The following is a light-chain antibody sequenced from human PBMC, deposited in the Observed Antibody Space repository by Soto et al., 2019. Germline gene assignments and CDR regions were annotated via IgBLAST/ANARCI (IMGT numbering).Light chain of an antibody. J-gene: IGKJ1*01. CDR2: HAS. Sequence: DNAMTPSPATLTSYVGDRVTIICRASQSISNWLAWYQQKPGTAPKLLIYHASTLESGVPSRFSGSGSGTEFTLTISSLQPDDFATYYCQQDNIYSFGQGTKVDIK. CDR3: QQDNIYS. V-gene: IGKV1-5*02. CDR1: QSISNW.